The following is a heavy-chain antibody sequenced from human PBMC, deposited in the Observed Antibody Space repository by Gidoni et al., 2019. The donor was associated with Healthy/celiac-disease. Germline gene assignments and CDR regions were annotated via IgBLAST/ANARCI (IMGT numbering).Heavy chain of an antibody. CDR2: MNPNSGNT. CDR3: AIREITMVRGVIKPFDY. V-gene: IGHV1-8*01. D-gene: IGHD3-10*01. Sequence: QVQLVQSGAEVKKPGASVKVSCKASGYTFTSYDINWVRQATGQGLEWMGWMNPNSGNTGYAQKFQGRVTMTRNTSISTAYMELSSLRSEDTAVYYCAIREITMVRGVIKPFDYWGQGTLVTVSS. J-gene: IGHJ4*02. CDR1: GYTFTSYD.